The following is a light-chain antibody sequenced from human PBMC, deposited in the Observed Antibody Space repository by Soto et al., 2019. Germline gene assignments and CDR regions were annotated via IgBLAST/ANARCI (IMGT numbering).Light chain of an antibody. V-gene: IGLV2-23*01. J-gene: IGLJ1*01. CDR3: CSFATGGTSGYV. Sequence: QSVLTQPASVSGSPGQSITISCTGTSSDVGSYNLVSWYQQHPGKAPKLMIYEGTKRPSGVSNRFSGSKSGHTASLTIAGLQAEDEADYYCCSFATGGTSGYVFGSGTKSPS. CDR1: SSDVGSYNL. CDR2: EGT.